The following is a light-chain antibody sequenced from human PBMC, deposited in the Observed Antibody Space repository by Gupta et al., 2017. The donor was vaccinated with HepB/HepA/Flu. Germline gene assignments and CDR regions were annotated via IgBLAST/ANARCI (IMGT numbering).Light chain of an antibody. J-gene: IGLJ3*02. V-gene: IGLV2-14*01. CDR2: DVT. CDR3: SAYADNIRL. CDR1: SSDAHNDIS. Sequence: QSALTQPASVSGSPGQSVTISCTGTSSDAHNDISVSWYQQNPGEAPKLILYDVTSRPSGVSKRFSGSKSGSTASLTISGLQAEDEAHYFCSAYADNIRLFGEGTKVTVL.